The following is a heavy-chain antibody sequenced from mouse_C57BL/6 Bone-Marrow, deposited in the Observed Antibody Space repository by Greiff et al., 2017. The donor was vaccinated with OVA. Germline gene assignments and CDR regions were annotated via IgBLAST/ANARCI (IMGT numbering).Heavy chain of an antibody. J-gene: IGHJ2*01. CDR3: TTWITTVVARNY. CDR1: GFNIKDDY. V-gene: IGHV14-4*01. CDR2: IDPENGDT. Sequence: EVKLQESGAELVRPGASVKLSCTASGFNIKDDYMHWVKQRPEQGLEWIGWIDPENGDTEYASKFQGKATITADTSSNTAYLQLSSLTSEDTAVYYCTTWITTVVARNYWGQGTTLTVSS. D-gene: IGHD1-1*01.